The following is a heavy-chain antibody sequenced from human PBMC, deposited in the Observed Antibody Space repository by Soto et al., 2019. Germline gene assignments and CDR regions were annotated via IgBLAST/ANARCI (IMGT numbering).Heavy chain of an antibody. CDR3: ATHYCTRGPCYFAY. J-gene: IGHJ4*02. Sequence: QLQLQESGPRLVRPSETLSLTCTVSGDSVSSSHYYWGWIRQPPGEGLEWIGTIYSDGTTYDNPSLRSRVTISIDTSSNQFSLRLNSVTAADTAVYYCATHYCTRGPCYFAYWGQGALVTVSS. CDR2: IYSDGTT. V-gene: IGHV4-39*01. CDR1: GDSVSSSHYY. D-gene: IGHD2-8*02.